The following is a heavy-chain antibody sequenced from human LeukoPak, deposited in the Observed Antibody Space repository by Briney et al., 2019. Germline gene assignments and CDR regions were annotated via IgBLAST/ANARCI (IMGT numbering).Heavy chain of an antibody. Sequence: PGGSLRLSCAASGFTFSSYWMHWVRQAPGKGLVWVSRINSDGSSTSYADSVKGRFTISRDNAKNTLYLQMNSLRAEDTAVYYCARDLRQQLVLRHWYYYGMDVWGQGTTVTVSS. D-gene: IGHD6-13*01. V-gene: IGHV3-74*01. CDR3: ARDLRQQLVLRHWYYYGMDV. J-gene: IGHJ6*02. CDR1: GFTFSSYW. CDR2: INSDGSST.